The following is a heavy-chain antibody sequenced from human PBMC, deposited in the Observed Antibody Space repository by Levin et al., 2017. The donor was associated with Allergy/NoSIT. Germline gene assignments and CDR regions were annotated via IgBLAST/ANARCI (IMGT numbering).Heavy chain of an antibody. V-gene: IGHV3-23*01. D-gene: IGHD5-18*01. Sequence: GESLKISCAASGFTFSSYAMSWVRQAPGKGLEWVSAISGSGGSTYYADSVKGRFTISRDNSKNTLYLQMNSLRAEDTAVYYCARGIQLWFRGIDYWGQGTLVTVSS. CDR2: ISGSGGST. CDR1: GFTFSSYA. J-gene: IGHJ4*02. CDR3: ARGIQLWFRGIDY.